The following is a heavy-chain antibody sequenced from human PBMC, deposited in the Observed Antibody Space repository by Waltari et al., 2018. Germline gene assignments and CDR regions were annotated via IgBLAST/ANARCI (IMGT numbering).Heavy chain of an antibody. CDR1: GFTFSNYW. CDR3: ARGGSEVDY. V-gene: IGHV3-7*01. J-gene: IGHJ4*02. Sequence: EVQLVESGGGLVQPGGSLRLSCAASGFTFSNYWMSWVRQAPGKGLEWVANIKEDGSDKYYVDSVKGRFTISRDNAKNSLYLKMNSLRAEDTAVYYCARGGSEVDYWGQGTLVTVSS. CDR2: IKEDGSDK.